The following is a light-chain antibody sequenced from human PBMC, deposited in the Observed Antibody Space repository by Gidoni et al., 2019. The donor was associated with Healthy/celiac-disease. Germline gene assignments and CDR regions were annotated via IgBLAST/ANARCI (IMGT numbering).Light chain of an antibody. V-gene: IGKV1-39*01. CDR3: QQSYSTPLT. CDR1: QSISSY. CDR2: AAS. J-gene: IGKJ4*01. Sequence: DIQMTQSPYSLSASVGDRVTITCRASQSISSYLNWYQQKPGKAPKLLIYAASSLQSGVPSRFSGSGSGTDFTLTISSLQPEDFATYYCQQSYSTPLTFXGXTKVEIK.